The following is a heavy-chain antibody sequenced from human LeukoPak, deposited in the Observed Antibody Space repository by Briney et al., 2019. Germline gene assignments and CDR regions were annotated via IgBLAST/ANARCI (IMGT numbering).Heavy chain of an antibody. CDR3: AREYFYDSSGYSDAFDI. D-gene: IGHD3-22*01. CDR1: GFAFSNYG. J-gene: IGHJ3*02. Sequence: SLRLSCSASGFAFSNYGVHWVRQAPGKGLEWVAVIWYDGSYKYYADSVKGRFTISRDNSKNTLYLQMNSLRAEDTAVYYCAREYFYDSSGYSDAFDIWGQGTMVTVSS. V-gene: IGHV3-33*01. CDR2: IWYDGSYK.